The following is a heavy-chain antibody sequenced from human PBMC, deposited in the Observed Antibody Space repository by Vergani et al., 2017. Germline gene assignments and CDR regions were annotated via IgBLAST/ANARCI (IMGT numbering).Heavy chain of an antibody. CDR3: ARESFPYCSSTSCQYYYYGMDV. Sequence: QVQLVESGGGVVQPGRSLRLSCAASGFTFSSYGMHWVRQAPGXGLEWVAVIWYDGSNKYYADSVKGRFTISRDNSKNTLYLQMNSLRAEDTAVYYCARESFPYCSSTSCQYYYYGMDVWGQGTTVTVSS. D-gene: IGHD2-2*01. CDR2: IWYDGSNK. CDR1: GFTFSSYG. J-gene: IGHJ6*02. V-gene: IGHV3-33*01.